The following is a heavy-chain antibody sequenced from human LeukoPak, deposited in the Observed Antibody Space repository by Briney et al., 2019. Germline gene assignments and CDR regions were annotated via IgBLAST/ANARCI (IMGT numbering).Heavy chain of an antibody. CDR1: GFTFSSYA. CDR3: ARSAQQVGYLTGTTSYFDY. Sequence: PGGSLRLSCAASGFTFSSYAMSWVRQAPGKGLEWVSAISGSGGSTYYADSVKGRFTISRDNSKNTLYLQMNSLRAEDTAVYYCARSAQQVGYLTGTTSYFDYWGQGTLVTVSS. D-gene: IGHD1-20*01. V-gene: IGHV3-23*01. J-gene: IGHJ4*02. CDR2: ISGSGGST.